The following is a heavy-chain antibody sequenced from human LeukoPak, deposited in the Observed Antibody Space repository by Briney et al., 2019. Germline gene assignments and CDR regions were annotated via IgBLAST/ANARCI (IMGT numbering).Heavy chain of an antibody. V-gene: IGHV3-30*18. CDR2: ISYDGSNK. CDR1: GFTFSSYG. CDR3: AKELNDGSGSYYITYYFDY. D-gene: IGHD3-10*01. J-gene: IGHJ4*02. Sequence: GSLRLSCAASGFTFSSYGMHWVRQAPGKGLEWVAVISYDGSNKYYADSVKGRFTISRDNSKNTLYLQMNSLRAEDTAVYYCAKELNDGSGSYYITYYFDYWGQGTLVTVSS.